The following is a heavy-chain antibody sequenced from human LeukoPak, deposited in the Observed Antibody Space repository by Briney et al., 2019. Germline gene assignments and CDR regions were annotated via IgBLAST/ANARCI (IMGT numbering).Heavy chain of an antibody. D-gene: IGHD5-24*01. CDR1: GFTFSNAW. CDR3: TTEAGDD. CDR2: IKSKTDGGTT. Sequence: PGGSLRLSCAASGFTFSNAWMSWVRLAPGKGLEWVGHIKSKTDGGTTDYAAPVKGRFTISRDDSKNTLYLQMDSLKTEDTAVYYCTTEAGDDWGQGTLVTVSS. V-gene: IGHV3-15*01. J-gene: IGHJ4*02.